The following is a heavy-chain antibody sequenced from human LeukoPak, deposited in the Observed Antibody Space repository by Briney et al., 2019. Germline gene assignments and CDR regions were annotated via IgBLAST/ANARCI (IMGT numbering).Heavy chain of an antibody. J-gene: IGHJ4*02. Sequence: SETLSLTCAFYGGSFSGYYWSWIRQPPRKGLEWIGEINHSGSTNYNPSLKSRVTISVDTSKNQFSLKLSSVTAADTGVYYCARTNYDYVWGSYRQTHFDYWGQGTLVTVSS. CDR1: GGSFSGYY. CDR3: ARTNYDYVWGSYRQTHFDY. CDR2: INHSGST. D-gene: IGHD3-16*02. V-gene: IGHV4-34*01.